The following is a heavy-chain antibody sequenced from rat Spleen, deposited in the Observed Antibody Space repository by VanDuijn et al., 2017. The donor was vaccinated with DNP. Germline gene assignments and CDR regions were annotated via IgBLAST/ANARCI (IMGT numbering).Heavy chain of an antibody. Sequence: EVQLVESGGGLVQPGRSMKLSCAASGFTFSSFPMAWVRQAPTKGLEWVASLSYDGGSTYYRDSVQGQFTLSRDNAKNTLYLQISKLGSEDSAIYYCSREGLRASDYWGQGVLVTVSS. CDR1: GFTFSSFP. V-gene: IGHV5-46*01. CDR3: SREGLRASDY. J-gene: IGHJ2*01. CDR2: LSYDGGST. D-gene: IGHD4-1*01.